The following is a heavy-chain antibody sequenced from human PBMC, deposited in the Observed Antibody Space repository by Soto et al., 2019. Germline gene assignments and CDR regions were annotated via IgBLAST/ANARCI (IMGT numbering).Heavy chain of an antibody. V-gene: IGHV3-7*03. J-gene: IGHJ4*02. CDR2: IKQDGSEK. Sequence: PGGSLRLSCAASGFTFSSYWMSWVRQAPGKGLEWVANIKQDGSEKYHVDSVKGRFTISRDNAKNSLYLQMSSLKTEDTAMYYCAREFMTTVTYFDYWGQGTLVTVSS. D-gene: IGHD4-17*01. CDR1: GFTFSSYW. CDR3: AREFMTTVTYFDY.